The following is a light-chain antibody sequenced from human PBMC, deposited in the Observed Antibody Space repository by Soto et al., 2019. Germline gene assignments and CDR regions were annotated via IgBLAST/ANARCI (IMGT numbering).Light chain of an antibody. V-gene: IGKV1-39*01. CDR3: QQSFTTLVT. Sequence: DIQMTQSPSSLSASVGDRVTITCRASQSISSYLNWYQQKPGRAPNLLIYAASNLQSGVPSRFSGSGSGTHFTLTISSLQLEDFATYYCQQSFTTLVTFGQGTRLEI. CDR2: AAS. J-gene: IGKJ5*01. CDR1: QSISSY.